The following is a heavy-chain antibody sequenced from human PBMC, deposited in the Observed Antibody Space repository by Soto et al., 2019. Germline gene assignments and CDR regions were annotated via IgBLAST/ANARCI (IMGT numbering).Heavy chain of an antibody. V-gene: IGHV1-46*01. CDR2: FNPASTGT. CDR1: GYTFTSYY. D-gene: IGHD1-26*01. CDR3: ARETGCCGSYPFGMDV. Sequence: ASLKVSCKASGYTFTSYYMHWLRQAPGQGLEWVGFFNPASTGTTHAQKFQGRVTMTKDTSASTAYLELSSLSSEDTAIYYCARETGCCGSYPFGMDVWGQGTTVIVSS. J-gene: IGHJ6*01.